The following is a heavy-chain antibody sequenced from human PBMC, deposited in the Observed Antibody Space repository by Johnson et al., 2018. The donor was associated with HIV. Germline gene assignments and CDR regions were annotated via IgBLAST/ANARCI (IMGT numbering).Heavy chain of an antibody. Sequence: QVQLVESGGGVVQPGRSLRLSCAASGFTFSSYAMHWVRQAPDTGLEWVAVISYDGSNKYYADSVTGRFTISRDNSKNTLYLQMNSLRAEDTAVYYCANGRGSSWTPYDAFDIWGQGTMVTVSS. D-gene: IGHD6-13*01. CDR1: GFTFSSYA. CDR2: ISYDGSNK. J-gene: IGHJ3*02. CDR3: ANGRGSSWTPYDAFDI. V-gene: IGHV3-30*04.